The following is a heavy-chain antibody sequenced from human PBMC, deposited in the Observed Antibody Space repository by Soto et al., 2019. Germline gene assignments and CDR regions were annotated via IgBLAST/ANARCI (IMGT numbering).Heavy chain of an antibody. CDR1: GFIFSTYS. Sequence: EVRLLESGGGLVQPGGSLRLSCAASGFIFSTYSMNWVRQAPGKGLEWVSAVLPSGSPTFYADSVKGRFTISRDNSKNTLYLQMNNLRAEETAVYYWAKDFIPDGFWDYDYWGQGTQVTVSS. CDR3: AKDFIPDGFWDYDY. CDR2: VLPSGSPT. J-gene: IGHJ4*02. V-gene: IGHV3-23*01. D-gene: IGHD3-16*02.